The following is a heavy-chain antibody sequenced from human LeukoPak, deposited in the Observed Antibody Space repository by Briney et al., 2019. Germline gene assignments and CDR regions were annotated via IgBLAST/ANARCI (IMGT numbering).Heavy chain of an antibody. V-gene: IGHV4-59*12. CDR1: GGSISSYY. CDR3: ARAGGAVAGTIFNY. J-gene: IGHJ4*02. CDR2: IYYSGST. D-gene: IGHD6-19*01. Sequence: SETLSLTCTVSGGSISSYYWSWIRQPPGKGLEWIGYIYYSGSTNYNPSLKSRVTISVDRSKNQLSLKLNSLTAADTAVYYCARAGGAVAGTIFNYWGQGTLVTVSS.